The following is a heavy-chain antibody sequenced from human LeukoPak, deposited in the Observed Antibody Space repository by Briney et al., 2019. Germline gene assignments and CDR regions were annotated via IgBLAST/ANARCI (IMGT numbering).Heavy chain of an antibody. CDR1: GFTFSTYA. Sequence: GGSPRLSCAASGFTFSTYAMNWVRQAPGKGLEWVSGISGSGGTTYYADSVKGRFTISRDNSKNTLYLQMNYLRAEDTALYYCAKNIAAPTTPFDYWGQGTLVTVFS. CDR2: ISGSGGTT. D-gene: IGHD6-13*01. CDR3: AKNIAAPTTPFDY. J-gene: IGHJ4*02. V-gene: IGHV3-23*01.